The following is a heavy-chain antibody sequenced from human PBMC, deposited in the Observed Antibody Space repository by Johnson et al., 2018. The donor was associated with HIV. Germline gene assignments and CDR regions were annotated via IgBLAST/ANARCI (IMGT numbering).Heavy chain of an antibody. CDR1: GFTFSSYW. D-gene: IGHD1-26*01. CDR2: IKQDGSEK. CDR3: VKDRGGRFSGSYLSLRVGAFDI. J-gene: IGHJ3*02. Sequence: VQLVESGGGLVQPRGSLRLSCAASGFTFSSYWMSWVRQAPGKGLEWVANIKQDGSEKHYVDSVKGRFIISRDNAKNSVYLQMNSLRAEDTAVYYCVKDRGGRFSGSYLSLRVGAFDIWGQGTLVTVSS. V-gene: IGHV3-7*01.